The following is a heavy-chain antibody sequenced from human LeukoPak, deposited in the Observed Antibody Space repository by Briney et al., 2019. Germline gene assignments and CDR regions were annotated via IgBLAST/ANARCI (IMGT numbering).Heavy chain of an antibody. D-gene: IGHD6-6*01. V-gene: IGHV3-48*04. Sequence: GGSLRLSCAASGFTFNTYSMNWVRQAPGKGLEWVSNIISRGDTTHYAASVRGRFTISRDNAKNSLFLQMNGLRAEDTAVYYCARRGGSSSRRSPIDYWGQGTLVTVSS. CDR1: GFTFNTYS. CDR2: IISRGDTT. J-gene: IGHJ4*02. CDR3: ARRGGSSSRRSPIDY.